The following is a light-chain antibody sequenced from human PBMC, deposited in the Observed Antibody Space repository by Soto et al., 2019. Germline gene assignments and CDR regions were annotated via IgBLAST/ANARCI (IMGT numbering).Light chain of an antibody. CDR1: QSLVYSDGNIY. CDR2: RVC. J-gene: IGKJ1*01. Sequence: DVVMTQSPLSLPVTLGQPASISCRSSQSLVYSDGNIYLNWFQQRPGQSPRRLIYRVCNRDSGVRERFNGSGSGTDLTLIIIRVEVEDVGVYYCIQCTLWSPKTFGQGTKVEI. CDR3: IQCTLWSPKT. V-gene: IGKV2-30*01.